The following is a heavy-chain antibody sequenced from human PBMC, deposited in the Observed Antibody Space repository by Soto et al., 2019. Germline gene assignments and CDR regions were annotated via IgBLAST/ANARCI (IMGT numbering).Heavy chain of an antibody. D-gene: IGHD2-15*01. J-gene: IGHJ3*02. CDR2: IKSKTHGGTT. CDR1: GFSFSNAW. V-gene: IGHV3-15*07. Sequence: GGSLRLSCAGSGFSFSNAWMNWVRQAPGKGLEWVGRIKSKTHGGTTDYATPVKGRFTISRDDSKTTLYLQMNSLKTEDTAVYYCTTVLGPSYCSGGSCYYAFDIWGQGTMVTVSS. CDR3: TTVLGPSYCSGGSCYYAFDI.